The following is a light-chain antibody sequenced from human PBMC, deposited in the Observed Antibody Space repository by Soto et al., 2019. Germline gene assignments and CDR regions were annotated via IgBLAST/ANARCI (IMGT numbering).Light chain of an antibody. CDR1: SSNIGSNT. CDR2: TNN. J-gene: IGLJ2*01. V-gene: IGLV1-44*01. Sequence: QSVLTQPPSTSGTPGQRVTISCSGSSSNIGSNTVHWYQQIPGTSPKLLIYTNNQRSSGVSDRFSGSKSDTSASLVISGLQSEDEADYYCATWDNGLTGVVFGGGTKLTV. CDR3: ATWDNGLTGVV.